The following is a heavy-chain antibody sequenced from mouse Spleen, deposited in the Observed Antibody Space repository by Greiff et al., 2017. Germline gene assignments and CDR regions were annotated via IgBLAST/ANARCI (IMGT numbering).Heavy chain of an antibody. CDR3: ARDQDYYGSSYNYAMDY. CDR1: GYSITSGYY. CDR2: ISYDGSN. J-gene: IGHJ4*01. D-gene: IGHD1-1*01. V-gene: IGHV3-6*01. Sequence: DVQLQESGPGLVKPSQSLSLTCSVTGYSITSGYYWNWIRQFPGNKLEWMGYISYDGSNNYNPSLKNRISITRDTSKNQFFLKLNSVTTEDTATYYCARDQDYYGSSYNYAMDYWGQGTSVTVSS.